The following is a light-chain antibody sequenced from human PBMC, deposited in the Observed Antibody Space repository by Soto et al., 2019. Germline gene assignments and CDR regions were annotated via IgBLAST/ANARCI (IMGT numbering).Light chain of an antibody. J-gene: IGKJ4*01. CDR1: QSVSRSY. V-gene: IGKV3-20*01. CDR2: GVS. Sequence: EVVLTQSPGTLSLSPGEGATLSCRASQSVSRSYLAWYRQKAGQAPRLLIFGVSTRASGIPGRFSGSGSGTDFTLTISRLEPEDFAMYYCQQYDSAPLTFGGGTKVDIK. CDR3: QQYDSAPLT.